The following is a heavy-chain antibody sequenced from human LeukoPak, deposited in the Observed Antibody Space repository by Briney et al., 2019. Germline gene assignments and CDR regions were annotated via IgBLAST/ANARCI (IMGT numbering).Heavy chain of an antibody. D-gene: IGHD1-26*01. CDR1: GFTTSSYG. CDR2: IRYDGSYK. J-gene: IGHJ4*02. V-gene: IGHV3-30*02. CDR3: AKGSYSGSYLDS. Sequence: PGGSLRLSCAASGFTTSSYGMHWVRQAPGKGLEWVAFIRYDGSYKNYADSVKGRFTISRDNAKNSLYLQMNSLRAEDMALYYCAKGSYSGSYLDSWGQGTLVTVSS.